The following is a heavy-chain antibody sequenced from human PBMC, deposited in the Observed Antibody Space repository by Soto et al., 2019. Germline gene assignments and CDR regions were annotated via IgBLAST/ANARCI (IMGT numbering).Heavy chain of an antibody. V-gene: IGHV3-23*01. CDR1: GLTCSSYA. CDR2: ITSDGRT. D-gene: IGHD4-17*01. CDR3: AKDYSTVTTDPLSVVLFDY. Sequence: GGALRLSCAASGLTCSSYAMSWVRQSPGKGLEWVSIITSDGRTYYADSVKGRFTISRDKSKNTVYLQMNSLRAEDTAVYYCAKDYSTVTTDPLSVVLFDYWGQGALVTVSS. J-gene: IGHJ4*02.